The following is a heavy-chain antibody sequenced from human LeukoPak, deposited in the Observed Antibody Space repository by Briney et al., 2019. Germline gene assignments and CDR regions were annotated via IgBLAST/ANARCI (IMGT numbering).Heavy chain of an antibody. V-gene: IGHV4-34*01. J-gene: IGHJ6*02. D-gene: IGHD3-10*01. Sequence: SETLSLTCAVYGGSFSGYYWSWIRQPPGKGLEWIGEINHSGSTNYNPSLKSRVTISVDTSKNQFSLKLSSVTAADTAVYYCARQKYYYGSGRSYGMDVWGQGTTVTVSS. CDR2: INHSGST. CDR1: GGSFSGYY. CDR3: ARQKYYYGSGRSYGMDV.